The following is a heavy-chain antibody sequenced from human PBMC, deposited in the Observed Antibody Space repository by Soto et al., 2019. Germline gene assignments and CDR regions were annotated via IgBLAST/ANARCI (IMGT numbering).Heavy chain of an antibody. CDR3: VTLLQYAYAFDI. CDR1: GFIFRRYW. J-gene: IGHJ3*02. Sequence: EVQLVESGGDLVQPGGSLRLSCAASGFIFRRYWMHWVRQAPGKGLEWVSRITDNGRSTSYADSVKGRFTIFRDNAKNMVYLQMNSLRSEDTAVYYYVTLLQYAYAFDIWGQGTVVTVSS. V-gene: IGHV3-74*01. D-gene: IGHD3-16*01. CDR2: ITDNGRST.